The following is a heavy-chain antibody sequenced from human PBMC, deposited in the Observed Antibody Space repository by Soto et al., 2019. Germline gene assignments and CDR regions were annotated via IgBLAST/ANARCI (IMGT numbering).Heavy chain of an antibody. V-gene: IGHV3-9*01. Sequence: LRLSCAASGFTFDDYAMHWVRQAPGKGLEWVSGISWNSGSIGYADSVKGRFTISRDNAKNSLYLQMNSLRAEDTALYYCAKGIEADEYYYGMDVWGQGNTVTVSS. CDR3: AKGIEADEYYYGMDV. CDR1: GFTFDDYA. CDR2: ISWNSGSI. D-gene: IGHD2-15*01. J-gene: IGHJ6*02.